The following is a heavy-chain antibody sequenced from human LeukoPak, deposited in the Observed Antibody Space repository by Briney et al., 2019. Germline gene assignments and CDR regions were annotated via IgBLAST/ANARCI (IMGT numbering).Heavy chain of an antibody. CDR1: GGTFSSYA. V-gene: IGHV1-69*01. J-gene: IGHJ4*02. D-gene: IGHD3-3*01. Sequence: GSSVKVSCKASGGTFSSYAISWVRQAPGQGLEWMGGIIPIFGTANYAQKFQGGVTITADESTSTAYMELSSLRSEDTAVYYCARASGRTHYDFWSGYYPFDYWGQGTLVTVSS. CDR3: ARASGRTHYDFWSGYYPFDY. CDR2: IIPIFGTA.